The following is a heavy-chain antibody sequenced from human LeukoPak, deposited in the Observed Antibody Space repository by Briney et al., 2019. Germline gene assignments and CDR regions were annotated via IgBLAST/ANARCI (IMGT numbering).Heavy chain of an antibody. Sequence: GASVKVSCKASGYTFTGYYMHWVRQAPGQGLEWMGGIIPIFGTANYAQKFQGRVTITTDESTSTAYMELSSLRSEDTAVYYCARERIMITFGGVRDAFDIWGQGTMVTVSS. CDR2: IIPIFGTA. V-gene: IGHV1-69*05. J-gene: IGHJ3*02. CDR1: GYTFTGYY. CDR3: ARERIMITFGGVRDAFDI. D-gene: IGHD3-16*01.